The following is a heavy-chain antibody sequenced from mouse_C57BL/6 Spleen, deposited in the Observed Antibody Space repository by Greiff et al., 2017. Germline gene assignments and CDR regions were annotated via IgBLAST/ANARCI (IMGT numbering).Heavy chain of an antibody. Sequence: VKLQQSGAELVKPGASVKISCKASGYAFSSYWMNWVKQRPGKGLEWIGQIYPGDGDTNYNGKFKGKATLTADKSSSTAYMQLSSLTSEDSAVYFCARGDSNYYFDYWGQGTTLTVSS. V-gene: IGHV1-80*01. CDR2: IYPGDGDT. CDR3: ARGDSNYYFDY. CDR1: GYAFSSYW. D-gene: IGHD2-5*01. J-gene: IGHJ2*01.